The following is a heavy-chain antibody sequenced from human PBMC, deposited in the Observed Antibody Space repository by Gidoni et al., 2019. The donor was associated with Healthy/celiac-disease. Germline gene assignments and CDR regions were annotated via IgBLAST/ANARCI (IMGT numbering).Heavy chain of an antibody. CDR2: ISWNSGSI. V-gene: IGHV3-9*01. Sequence: EVQLVESGGGLVQPGRSLSLSCAASGFTFDDYAMHWVRQAPGKGLEWVSGISWNSGSIGYADSVKGRFTISRDNAKNSLYLQMNSLRAEDTALYYCAKGSMVRGVITDEYNWFDPWGQGTLVTVSS. CDR1: GFTFDDYA. D-gene: IGHD3-10*01. CDR3: AKGSMVRGVITDEYNWFDP. J-gene: IGHJ5*02.